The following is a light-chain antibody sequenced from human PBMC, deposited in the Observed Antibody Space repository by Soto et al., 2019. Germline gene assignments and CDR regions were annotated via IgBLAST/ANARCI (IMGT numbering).Light chain of an antibody. Sequence: DIVMTQSPDSLAVSLGERATINCKSSQSVLYSSNNKNYLAWYQHKPGQPPKLLIYWASTRESGVPDRFSGSGSETDFTLTISSLQAEDVAVYYCQQYYSTPYTFGQGTKLEIK. CDR1: QSVLYSSNNKNY. V-gene: IGKV4-1*01. CDR2: WAS. CDR3: QQYYSTPYT. J-gene: IGKJ2*01.